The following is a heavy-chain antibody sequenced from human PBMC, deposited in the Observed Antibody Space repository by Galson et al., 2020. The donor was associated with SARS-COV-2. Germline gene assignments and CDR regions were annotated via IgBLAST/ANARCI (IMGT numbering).Heavy chain of an antibody. V-gene: IGHV3-33*01. J-gene: IGHJ4*02. CDR1: GFTFSSYG. CDR2: IWYDGSNK. Sequence: GGSLRLSCAASGFTFSSYGMHWVRQAPGKGLEWVAVIWYDGSNKYYADSVKGRFTISRDNSKNTLYLQMNSLRAEDTAVYYCARDRSGCGATTSCYFDYWGQGTLVTVSS. CDR3: ARDRSGCGATTSCYFDY. D-gene: IGHD1-26*01.